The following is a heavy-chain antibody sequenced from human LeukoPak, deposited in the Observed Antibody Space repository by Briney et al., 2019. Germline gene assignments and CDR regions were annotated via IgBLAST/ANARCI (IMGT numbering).Heavy chain of an antibody. CDR1: GFTFSSYG. CDR2: IRYDGSNK. V-gene: IGHV3-30*02. Sequence: GGSLRLSCAASGFTFSSYGMHWVRQAPGKGLEWVAFIRYDGSNKYYADSVKGRFTISRDNSKNTLYLQMNSLRAEDTAVYYCAGLPAYYYDTSGFYFDYWGQGTLVTVSS. CDR3: AGLPAYYYDTSGFYFDY. J-gene: IGHJ4*02. D-gene: IGHD3-22*01.